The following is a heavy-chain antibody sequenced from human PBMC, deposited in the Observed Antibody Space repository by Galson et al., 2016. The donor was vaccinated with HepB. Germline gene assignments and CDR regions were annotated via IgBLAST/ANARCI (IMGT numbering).Heavy chain of an antibody. V-gene: IGHV4-30-2*01. CDR1: GGSISSGASS. D-gene: IGHD4-17*01. CDR3: ARGARPLTAVMHRRGHLDC. Sequence: TLSLTCAVSGGSISSGASSWSWIRQPPGKGLEWLGYIYHGGTTVYNPSLKSRITISGDRSKNQFSLRLSSVTAADTAVYYCARGARPLTAVMHRRGHLDCWGQGTLVTVSS. CDR2: IYHGGTT. J-gene: IGHJ4*02.